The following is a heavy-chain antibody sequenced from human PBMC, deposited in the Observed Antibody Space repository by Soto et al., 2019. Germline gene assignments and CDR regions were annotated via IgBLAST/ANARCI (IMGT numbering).Heavy chain of an antibody. CDR3: AAVGCSTTSCQGHYYYMDV. D-gene: IGHD2-2*01. Sequence: PSQTLSLTCAISGDSVSSNSATWNWIRQSPSKGLEWLGRTYYRSKWYNDYAISVKSRITINPDTSRNQFSLHLNSVTPEDTAVYYCAAVGCSTTSCQGHYYYMDVWGTGTTVTVSS. CDR2: TYYRSKWYN. CDR1: GDSVSSNSAT. J-gene: IGHJ6*03. V-gene: IGHV6-1*01.